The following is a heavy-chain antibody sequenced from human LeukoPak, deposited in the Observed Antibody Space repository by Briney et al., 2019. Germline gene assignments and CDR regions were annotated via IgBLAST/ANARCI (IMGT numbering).Heavy chain of an antibody. Sequence: SQTLSLTCTVSGGSISSGGYCWSWIRQHPGKGLEWIGYIYYSGSTHYNPSLKSRVTISIDTSKNQFSLKLSSVTAADTAVYYCARAGYDSSGYSTYYFDYWGQGTLVTVSS. D-gene: IGHD3-22*01. V-gene: IGHV4-31*03. CDR1: GGSISSGGYC. J-gene: IGHJ4*02. CDR3: ARAGYDSSGYSTYYFDY. CDR2: IYYSGST.